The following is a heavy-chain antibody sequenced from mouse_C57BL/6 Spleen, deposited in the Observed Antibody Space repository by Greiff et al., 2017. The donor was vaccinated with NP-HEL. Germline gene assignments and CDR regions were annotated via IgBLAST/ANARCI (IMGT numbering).Heavy chain of an antibody. D-gene: IGHD2-3*01. Sequence: QVQLQQSGPELVKPGASVKISCKASGYAFSSSWMNWVKQRPGKGLEWIGRIYPGDGDTNYNGKFKGKATLTADKSSSTAYMQLSSLTSEDSAVYFCSREYDGYLPGYWGQRTLVTVSA. CDR1: GYAFSSSW. J-gene: IGHJ3*01. V-gene: IGHV1-82*01. CDR2: IYPGDGDT. CDR3: SREYDGYLPGY.